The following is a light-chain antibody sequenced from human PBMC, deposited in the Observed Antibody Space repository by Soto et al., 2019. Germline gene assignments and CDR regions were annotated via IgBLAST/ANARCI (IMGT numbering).Light chain of an antibody. CDR1: QGIANY. V-gene: IGKV1-17*03. CDR3: LQHHSYPLT. Sequence: IRMTQSPSSLSASTGDRFTITCRASQGIANYLDWFQQKPGKVPKRLXYGASNLQSGVPSRFRGSGSGTEFTFTISSLQPEDFATYYCLQHHSYPLTFGGGTKVDIK. CDR2: GAS. J-gene: IGKJ4*01.